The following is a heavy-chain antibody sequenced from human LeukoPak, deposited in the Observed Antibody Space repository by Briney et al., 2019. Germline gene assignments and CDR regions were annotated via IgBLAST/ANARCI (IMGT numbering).Heavy chain of an antibody. CDR2: ISGSGGST. Sequence: PGGSLRLSCAASGFTFSSYAMSWVRQAPGKGLEWVSAISGSGGSTYYADSVKGRFTISRDNSKNTLYLQMNSLRAEDTAVYYCAKDFAGYGSGSHNPAYWGQGTLVTVSS. V-gene: IGHV3-23*01. D-gene: IGHD3-10*01. CDR3: AKDFAGYGSGSHNPAY. J-gene: IGHJ4*02. CDR1: GFTFSSYA.